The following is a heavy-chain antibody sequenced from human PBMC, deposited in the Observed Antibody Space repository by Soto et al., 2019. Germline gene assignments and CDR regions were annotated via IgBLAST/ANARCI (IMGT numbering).Heavy chain of an antibody. Sequence: VQVVEAGGGLVQPGGSLRLSCSASGFTFSSYALHWVRQAPGKGLEYVSGISSNGGSIFYADSVKGRFTISRDNSKNILYLQMTGLRADDTAVYSCVKDRFGGTSGYFDSWGQGTLVTVSS. D-gene: IGHD2-15*01. CDR2: ISSNGGSI. J-gene: IGHJ4*02. CDR1: GFTFSSYA. V-gene: IGHV3-64D*08. CDR3: VKDRFGGTSGYFDS.